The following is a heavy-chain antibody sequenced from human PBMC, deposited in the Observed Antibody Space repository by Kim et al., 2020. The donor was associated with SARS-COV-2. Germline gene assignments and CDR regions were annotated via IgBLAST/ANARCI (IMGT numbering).Heavy chain of an antibody. CDR3: ARHFIAVAGPDY. J-gene: IGHJ4*02. V-gene: IGHV4-39*01. Sequence: SETLSLTCNVSGGSISSSSYYWGWIRQPPGKGLEWIGSIYYSGSTYYNPSLKSRVSISVDTSKNQFSLKLSSVTAADTAVYYCARHFIAVAGPDYWGQGTLLTVSS. CDR2: IYYSGST. D-gene: IGHD6-19*01. CDR1: GGSISSSSYY.